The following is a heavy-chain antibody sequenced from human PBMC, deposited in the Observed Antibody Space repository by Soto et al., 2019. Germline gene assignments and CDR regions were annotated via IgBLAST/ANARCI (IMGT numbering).Heavy chain of an antibody. CDR3: AHRLGVYGGIDPFDY. J-gene: IGHJ4*02. V-gene: IGHV2-5*02. CDR2: IYWDDDK. D-gene: IGHD4-17*01. CDR1: GFSLSTSGVG. Sequence: QITLKESGPTLVKPTQTLTLTCTFSGFSLSTSGVGVGWIRQPPGKALEWLALIYWDDDKRYSPSLKSRLTITKDTSKNQVVLTMTNMDPVDTATYYCAHRLGVYGGIDPFDYWCQGTLVTVSS.